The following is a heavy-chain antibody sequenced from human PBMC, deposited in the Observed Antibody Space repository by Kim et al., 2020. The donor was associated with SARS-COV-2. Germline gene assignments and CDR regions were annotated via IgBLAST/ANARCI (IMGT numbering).Heavy chain of an antibody. CDR1: GFTFSTYT. D-gene: IGHD5-12*01. Sequence: GGSLRLSCAASGFTFSTYTLYWVRHAPGKGLEWVAVIRYDERSTHYAASVKGRFTISRDNSKNTLYLQMTSLRAEDTAMYYCASGYDGLWFDYWGQGPLVTVSS. J-gene: IGHJ4*02. CDR3: ASGYDGLWFDY. V-gene: IGHV3-33*01. CDR2: IRYDERST.